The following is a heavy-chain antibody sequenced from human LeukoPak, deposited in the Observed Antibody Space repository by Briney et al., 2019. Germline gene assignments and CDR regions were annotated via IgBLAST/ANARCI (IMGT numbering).Heavy chain of an antibody. CDR2: IYYSGST. Sequence: PSETLSLTCTVSGGSISSSSYYWGWIRQPPEKGLEWIGSIYYSGSTYYNPSLKSRVTISVDTSKSQFSLKLSSVTAADTAVYYCARPRLRAAALFDYWGQGTLVTVSS. J-gene: IGHJ4*02. D-gene: IGHD6-13*01. CDR1: GGSISSSSYY. CDR3: ARPRLRAAALFDY. V-gene: IGHV4-39*01.